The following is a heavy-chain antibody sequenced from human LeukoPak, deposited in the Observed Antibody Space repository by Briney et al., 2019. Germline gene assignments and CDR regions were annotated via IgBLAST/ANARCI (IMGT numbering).Heavy chain of an antibody. J-gene: IGHJ6*02. Sequence: ASETLSLTCAVYGGSFSGYYWSWIRQPPGKGLEWIGEINHSGSTNYNPSLKSRVTISVGTSKNQFSLKLSSVTAADTAVYYCARVVPAAKYYYGMDVWGQGTTVTVSS. CDR3: ARVVPAAKYYYGMDV. CDR1: GGSFSGYY. V-gene: IGHV4-34*01. D-gene: IGHD2-2*01. CDR2: INHSGST.